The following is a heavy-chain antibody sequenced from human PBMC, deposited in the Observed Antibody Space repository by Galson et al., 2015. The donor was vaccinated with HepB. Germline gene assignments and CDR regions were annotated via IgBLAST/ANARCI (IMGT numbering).Heavy chain of an antibody. CDR2: ISSSSSYT. V-gene: IGHV3-11*06. D-gene: IGHD3-3*01. Sequence: SLRLSCAASGFTFSDYYMSWIRQAPGKGLEWVSYISSSSSYTNYADSVKGRFTISRDNAKNSLYLQMYSLRAEDTAVYYCARAVGAYDFWSGYGSYFDYWGQGTLVTVSS. J-gene: IGHJ4*02. CDR1: GFTFSDYY. CDR3: ARAVGAYDFWSGYGSYFDY.